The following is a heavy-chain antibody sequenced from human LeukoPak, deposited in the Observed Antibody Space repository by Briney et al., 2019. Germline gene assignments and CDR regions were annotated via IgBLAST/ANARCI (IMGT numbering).Heavy chain of an antibody. D-gene: IGHD3-22*01. CDR1: GGTFSSYA. Sequence: SSVKVSCKASGGTFSSYAISWVRQAPGQGLEWMGRIIPILGIANYAQKFQRRVTITADKSTSTAYMELSSLRSEDTAVYYCAREGGAETYYYDSSGYYQAAFDIWGQGTMVTVSS. CDR3: AREGGAETYYYDSSGYYQAAFDI. CDR2: IIPILGIA. J-gene: IGHJ3*02. V-gene: IGHV1-69*04.